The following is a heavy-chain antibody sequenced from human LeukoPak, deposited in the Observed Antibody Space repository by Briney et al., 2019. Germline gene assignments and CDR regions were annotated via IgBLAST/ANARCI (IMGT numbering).Heavy chain of an antibody. Sequence: GGSLRLSCAGSGFTLSSYAMRWVRQAPGKALEWVSAISGSGGSTYYADSVKGRFTISRDNFKNTLYLQMNSLRAEDTAVYYCANYGSGSYGDWGQGTLVTVSS. J-gene: IGHJ1*01. V-gene: IGHV3-23*01. D-gene: IGHD3-10*01. CDR1: GFTLSSYA. CDR3: ANYGSGSYGD. CDR2: ISGSGGST.